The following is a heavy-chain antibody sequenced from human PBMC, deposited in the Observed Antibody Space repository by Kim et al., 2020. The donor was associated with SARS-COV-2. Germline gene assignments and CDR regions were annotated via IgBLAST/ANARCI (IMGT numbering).Heavy chain of an antibody. D-gene: IGHD3-22*01. V-gene: IGHV1-24*01. J-gene: IGHJ5*02. CDR2: FDPEDGET. CDR1: GYTLTELS. CDR3: ATDPRGVVAPETRFDP. Sequence: ASVKVSCKVSGYTLTELSMHWVRQAPGKGLEWMGGFDPEDGETIYAQKFQGRVTMTEDTSTDTAYMELSSLRSEDTAVYYCATDPRGVVAPETRFDPWGQGTLVTVSS.